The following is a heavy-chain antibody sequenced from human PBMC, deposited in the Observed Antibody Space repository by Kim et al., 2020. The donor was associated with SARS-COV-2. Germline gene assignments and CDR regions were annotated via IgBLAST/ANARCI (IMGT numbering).Heavy chain of an antibody. J-gene: IGHJ5*02. Sequence: ASVKVSCKASGYTFADYGVSWVRKAPGQGLEWMGWISGYNGNTDYAKRLQGRVTMTIDTSASTVNMELRRLTSDDTAVYYCARGGSSDGHWGWFDPWGQG. CDR2: ISGYNGNT. V-gene: IGHV1-18*01. CDR1: GYTFADYG. D-gene: IGHD2-15*01. CDR3: ARGGSSDGHWGWFDP.